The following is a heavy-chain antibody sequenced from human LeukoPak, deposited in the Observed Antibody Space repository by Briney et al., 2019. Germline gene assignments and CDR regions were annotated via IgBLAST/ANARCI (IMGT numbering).Heavy chain of an antibody. CDR2: INPNSGGT. CDR3: AIGGDIVVVVSNWFDP. D-gene: IGHD2-15*01. CDR1: GYTFTGYY. J-gene: IGHJ5*02. Sequence: EASVKVSCKASGYTFTGYYMHWVRQAPGQGLEWMGWINPNSGGTNYAQKFQGRVTMTRDTSISTAYMELSRLRSDDTAVYYCAIGGDIVVVVSNWFDPWGQGTLVTVSS. V-gene: IGHV1-2*02.